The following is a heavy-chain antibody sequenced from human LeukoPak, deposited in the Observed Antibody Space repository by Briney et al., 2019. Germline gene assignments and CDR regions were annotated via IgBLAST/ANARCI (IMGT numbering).Heavy chain of an antibody. CDR3: AKERMYYDFWSGYYLPSGWFDP. V-gene: IGHV3-23*01. D-gene: IGHD3-3*01. Sequence: GSLRLSCAASGFTFSSYAMSWVRQAPGKGLEWVSGISGSGCSTYYADSVKGRFTISRDNSKNTLYLQMNSLRAEDTAVYYCAKERMYYDFWSGYYLPSGWFDPWGQGTLVTVSS. J-gene: IGHJ5*02. CDR2: ISGSGCST. CDR1: GFTFSSYA.